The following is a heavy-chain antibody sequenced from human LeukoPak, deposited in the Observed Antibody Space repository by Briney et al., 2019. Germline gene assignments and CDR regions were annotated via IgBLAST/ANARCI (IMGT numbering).Heavy chain of an antibody. CDR3: ARAFRITIFGVPRYYFNY. Sequence: SETLSLTCAVYGGSLSGYYWSWIRQPPGKGLEWIGEINHSGSTNYNPSLKSRVTISVDTSKNQFSLKLSSVTAADTAVYYCARAFRITIFGVPRYYFNYWGQGTLVTVSS. J-gene: IGHJ4*02. CDR2: INHSGST. V-gene: IGHV4-34*01. D-gene: IGHD3-3*01. CDR1: GGSLSGYY.